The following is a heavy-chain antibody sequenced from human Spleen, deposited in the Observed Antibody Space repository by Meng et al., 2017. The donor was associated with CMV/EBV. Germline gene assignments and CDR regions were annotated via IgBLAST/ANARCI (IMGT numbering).Heavy chain of an antibody. CDR3: TEYSSSSAY. D-gene: IGHD6-6*01. V-gene: IGHV3-23*03. CDR2: IYSGGSST. CDR1: GFTCSSYA. Sequence: LSCAASGFTCSSYARSWVRQAPGKGLEWVSVIYSGGSSTYYADSVKGRLTISRDNSKNTLYLQMNSLRAEDTAVYYCTEYSSSSAYWGQGTLVTVSS. J-gene: IGHJ4*02.